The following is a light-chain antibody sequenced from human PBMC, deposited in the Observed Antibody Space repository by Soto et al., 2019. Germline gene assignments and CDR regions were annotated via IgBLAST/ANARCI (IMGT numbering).Light chain of an antibody. J-gene: IGKJ4*01. CDR3: QQANSFPLT. V-gene: IGKV1-12*01. Sequence: DIQMTQSPSTLSASVGDRLSITCRASQSITNWLAWYQQKPGKAPKLLIYAASTLQSGVPSRFSGSGTGTDFTLTINSLQPEDFAVYYCQQANSFPLTFGGGTKVDIK. CDR1: QSITNW. CDR2: AAS.